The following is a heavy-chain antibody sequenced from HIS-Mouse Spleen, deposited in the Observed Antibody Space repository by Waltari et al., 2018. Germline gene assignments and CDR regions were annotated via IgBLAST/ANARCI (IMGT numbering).Heavy chain of an antibody. CDR3: TTDGEASGYTDDY. J-gene: IGHJ4*02. D-gene: IGHD3-22*01. Sequence: EVQLVESGGGLVKPGGSLRLSCAASGFTFSNAWMSWVRQAPGKGLEWVGRIKSKTDGWTTDYAAPVKGRFTISRDDSKNTLYLQMNSLKTEDTAVYYCTTDGEASGYTDDYWGQGTLVTVSS. CDR1: GFTFSNAW. V-gene: IGHV3-15*01. CDR2: IKSKTDGWTT.